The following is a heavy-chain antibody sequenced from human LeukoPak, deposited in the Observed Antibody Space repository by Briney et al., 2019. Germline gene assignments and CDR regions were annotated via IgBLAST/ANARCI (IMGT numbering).Heavy chain of an antibody. Sequence: GGSLRLSCAASGFTFSNYAMSWVRQAPGKGLQWVSAVSGGGSTSYADSVKGRFTISRDNSKNTVYLQLNSLRAEDTAVYYCAKSGTACSGGSCYSHYFDFWGQGTLVTVSS. CDR1: GFTFSNYA. CDR3: AKSGTACSGGSCYSHYFDF. CDR2: VSGGGST. J-gene: IGHJ4*02. V-gene: IGHV3-23*01. D-gene: IGHD2-15*01.